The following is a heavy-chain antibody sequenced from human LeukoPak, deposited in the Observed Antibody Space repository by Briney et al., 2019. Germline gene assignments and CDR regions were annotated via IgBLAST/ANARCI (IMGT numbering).Heavy chain of an antibody. Sequence: AGGSLRLSCAVSGFTFSSYAMNWVRQAPGKGLEWVAVISYDGSNKYYADSVKGRFTISRDNSKNTLYLQMNSLRAEDTAVYYCARAGYSYVTRIVDYWGQGTLVTVSS. J-gene: IGHJ4*02. CDR2: ISYDGSNK. CDR3: ARAGYSYVTRIVDY. CDR1: GFTFSSYA. D-gene: IGHD5-18*01. V-gene: IGHV3-30-3*01.